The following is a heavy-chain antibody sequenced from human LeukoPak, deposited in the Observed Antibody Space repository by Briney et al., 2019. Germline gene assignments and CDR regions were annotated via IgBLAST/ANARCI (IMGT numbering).Heavy chain of an antibody. Sequence: GGSLRLSCAASGFTFSSYGMSWVRQAPGKGLEWVSAISGSGGSTYYADSVKGRFTISRDNSKNTLYLQMNSLRAEDTAVYYCAKDALFSGSYWDYYMDVWGKGTTVTVSS. J-gene: IGHJ6*03. CDR2: ISGSGGST. CDR1: GFTFSSYG. V-gene: IGHV3-23*01. CDR3: AKDALFSGSYWDYYMDV. D-gene: IGHD3-10*01.